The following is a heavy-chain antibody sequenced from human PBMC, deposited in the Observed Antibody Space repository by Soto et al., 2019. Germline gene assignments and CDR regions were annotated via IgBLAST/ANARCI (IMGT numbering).Heavy chain of an antibody. CDR1: GGSISSGGYY. D-gene: IGHD5-18*01. Sequence: QVQLQESGPGLVKPSQTLSLTCTVSGGSISSGGYYWSWIRQHPGKGLEWIGYIYYSGSTYYNPSIPGRVTICVDTSKNQFSLKLSSVTAADTAVYYCARWDHTAMVREVWGQGTLVTVSS. V-gene: IGHV4-31*03. J-gene: IGHJ4*02. CDR2: IYYSGST. CDR3: ARWDHTAMVREV.